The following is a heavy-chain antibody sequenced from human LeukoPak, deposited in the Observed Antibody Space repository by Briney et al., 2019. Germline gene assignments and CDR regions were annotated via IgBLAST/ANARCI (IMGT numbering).Heavy chain of an antibody. D-gene: IGHD4-11*01. CDR2: ISGSGGST. CDR3: AKGLEGLQPKDGMDV. CDR1: GFTFSSYA. J-gene: IGHJ6*02. V-gene: IGHV3-23*01. Sequence: GGSLRLSCAASGFTFSSYAMGWVRQAPGKGLEWVSAISGSGGSTYYADSVKGRFTISRDNSKNTLYLQMNSLRAEDTAVYYCAKGLEGLQPKDGMDVWGQGTTVTVSS.